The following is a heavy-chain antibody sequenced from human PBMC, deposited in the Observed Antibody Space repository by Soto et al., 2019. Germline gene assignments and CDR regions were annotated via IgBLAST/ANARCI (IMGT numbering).Heavy chain of an antibody. V-gene: IGHV3-72*01. CDR3: TRAITGTTSFDY. CDR1: GFIFSDYY. CDR2: SRDKGNSYST. Sequence: EVQLVESGGGLVQPGGALRLSCAGSGFIFSDYYIDWVRQAPGKGLEWVGRSRDKGNSYSTDYAASVKGRFTVSRDASKKSLYLQMNRLKTEDPALYYCTRAITGTTSFDYWGQGTLVTVSS. J-gene: IGHJ4*02. D-gene: IGHD1-7*01.